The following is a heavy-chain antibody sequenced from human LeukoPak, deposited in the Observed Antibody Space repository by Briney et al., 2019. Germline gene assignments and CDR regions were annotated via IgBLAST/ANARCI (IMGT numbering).Heavy chain of an antibody. CDR3: AKDLTSHFTSDY. J-gene: IGHJ4*02. CDR1: GFAFSSHA. V-gene: IGHV3-30*18. D-gene: IGHD3-3*02. Sequence: PGGSLRLSCAASGFAFSSHAMHWVRQPPGKGLEWVAVIQYDGNDRRYVDSVRGRFTVSRDNSKNTLYLEMNNLRLEDTAIYYCAKDLTSHFTSDYWGQGTLVTVSS. CDR2: IQYDGNDR.